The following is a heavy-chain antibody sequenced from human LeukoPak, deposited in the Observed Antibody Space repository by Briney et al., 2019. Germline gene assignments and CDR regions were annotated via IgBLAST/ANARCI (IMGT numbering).Heavy chain of an antibody. V-gene: IGHV1-69*13. CDR3: ARFAHPYYYDSSGYPY. Sequence: GASVKVSCKASGGTFISYAISWVRQAPGQGLEWMGGIIPIFGTANYAQKFQGRVTITADESTSTAYMELSSLRSEDTAVYYCARFAHPYYYDSSGYPYWGQGTLVTVSS. CDR2: IIPIFGTA. CDR1: GGTFISYA. J-gene: IGHJ4*02. D-gene: IGHD3-22*01.